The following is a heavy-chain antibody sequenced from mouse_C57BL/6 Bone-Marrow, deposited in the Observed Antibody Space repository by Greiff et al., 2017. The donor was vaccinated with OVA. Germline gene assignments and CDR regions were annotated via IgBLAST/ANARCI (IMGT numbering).Heavy chain of an antibody. CDR3: ARYGLYYFDY. Sequence: LVESGAELVRPGTSVKVSCKASGYAFTNYLIEWVKQRPGQGLEWIGVINPGSGGTNYNEKFKGKATLTADKSSSTAYMQLSSLTSEDSAVYFCARYGLYYFDYWGQGTTLTVSS. CDR2: INPGSGGT. CDR1: GYAFTNYL. D-gene: IGHD6-1*01. J-gene: IGHJ2*01. V-gene: IGHV1-54*01.